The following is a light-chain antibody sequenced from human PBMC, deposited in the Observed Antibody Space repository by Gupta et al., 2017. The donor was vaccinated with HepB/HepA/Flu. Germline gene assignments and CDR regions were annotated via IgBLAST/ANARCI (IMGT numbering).Light chain of an antibody. CDR3: QQHYNLPIT. Sequence: DIVLTQSPVTLSLSHGERATLTCRASQSINSFLAWYQQTPGQAPRLLIYDASKWATGVPARFSGSGSGTDFTLTISSLEPEDFAIYYCQQHYNLPITFGQGTRLEIK. CDR2: DAS. V-gene: IGKV3-11*01. J-gene: IGKJ5*01. CDR1: QSINSF.